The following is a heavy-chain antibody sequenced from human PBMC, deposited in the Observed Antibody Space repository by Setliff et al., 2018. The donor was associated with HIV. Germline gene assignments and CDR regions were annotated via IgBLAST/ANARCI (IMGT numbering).Heavy chain of an antibody. CDR1: GYTFTGYY. CDR3: ATKVYCTNGVCLDAFDL. CDR2: INPNSGGT. D-gene: IGHD2-8*01. V-gene: IGHV1-2*06. Sequence: ASVKVSCKASGYTFTGYYMHWVRQAPGQGLEWMGRINPNSGGTNHAQKFQGRVTMTRDTSSSTAYMELSRLRSDDTAVYYCATKVYCTNGVCLDAFDLWGQGTMVTVSS. J-gene: IGHJ3*01.